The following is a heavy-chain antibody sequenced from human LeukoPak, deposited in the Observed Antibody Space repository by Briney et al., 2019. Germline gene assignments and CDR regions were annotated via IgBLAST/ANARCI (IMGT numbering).Heavy chain of an antibody. CDR1: GVSLSSYY. D-gene: IGHD4-23*01. Sequence: SETLSLTCTVSGVSLSSYYFSWIRQSPGKGLKWIAYINYSGIASDNPSLKSRVTISVDTSKQFSLSLISVTAAETAVYYCARHNSDEYVFDIWGQGTKVTVSS. J-gene: IGHJ3*02. V-gene: IGHV4-59*08. CDR3: ARHNSDEYVFDI. CDR2: INYSGIA.